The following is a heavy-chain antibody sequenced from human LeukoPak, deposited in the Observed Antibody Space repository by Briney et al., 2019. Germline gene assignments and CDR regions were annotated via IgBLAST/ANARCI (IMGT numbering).Heavy chain of an antibody. CDR1: GFTFSSYA. V-gene: IGHV3-21*01. Sequence: GGSLRLSCAASGFTFSSYAMNWVRQAPGKGLEWVSSISSSSSYIYYADSVKGRFTISRDNAKNSLYLQMNSLRAEDTAVYYCASPGSYGDYDFWSGSSKLPFDPWGQGTLVTVSS. CDR3: ASPGSYGDYDFWSGSSKLPFDP. D-gene: IGHD3-3*01. J-gene: IGHJ5*02. CDR2: ISSSSSYI.